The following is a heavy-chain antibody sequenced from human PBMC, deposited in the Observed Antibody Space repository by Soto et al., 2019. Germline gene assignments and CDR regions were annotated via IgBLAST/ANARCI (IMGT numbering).Heavy chain of an antibody. V-gene: IGHV4-39*01. CDR3: AYGSSSAWIDY. CDR1: GDSMRGYHFY. CDR2: AYFSGGNT. D-gene: IGHD6-25*01. Sequence: PSETLSLTCSVSGDSMRGYHFYWGWIGQAPGKGLEWIGSAYFSGGNTYYSPSLKSRVSISVDTSKNEFSLRLTSLTAADTAVYFCAYGSSSAWIDYWGQGTLVTVS. J-gene: IGHJ4*02.